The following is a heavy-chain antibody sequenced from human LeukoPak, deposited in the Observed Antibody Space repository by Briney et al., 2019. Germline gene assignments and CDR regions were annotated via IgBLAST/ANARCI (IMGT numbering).Heavy chain of an antibody. CDR1: GFTLNNYA. CDR2: ISSSSSYI. V-gene: IGHV3-21*01. D-gene: IGHD3-10*02. Sequence: PGGSLRLSCAASGFTLNNYAMSWVRQAPGKGLEWVSSISSSSSYIYYADSVKGRFTISRDNAKNSLYLQMNSLRAEDTAVYYCAELGITMIGGVWGKGTTVTISS. CDR3: AELGITMIGGV. J-gene: IGHJ6*04.